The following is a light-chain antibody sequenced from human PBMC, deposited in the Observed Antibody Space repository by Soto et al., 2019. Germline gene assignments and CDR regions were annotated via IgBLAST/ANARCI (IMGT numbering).Light chain of an antibody. CDR3: QQSYSNPYT. J-gene: IGKJ2*01. V-gene: IGKV1-39*01. CDR2: AAS. Sequence: DIQMTQSPSSLSVSVGDRVTITCRASQSISSYLNWYQQKPGKAPKLLVYAASSLQSGVPSRFRGSGYGTDFTLTISSLQPEDFATYYCQQSYSNPYTFGQGTKLEIK. CDR1: QSISSY.